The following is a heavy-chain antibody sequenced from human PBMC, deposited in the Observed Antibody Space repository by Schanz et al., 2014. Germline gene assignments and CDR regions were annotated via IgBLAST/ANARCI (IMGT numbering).Heavy chain of an antibody. J-gene: IGHJ4*02. D-gene: IGHD6-13*01. Sequence: QVQLVESGGGLVKPGGSLRLSCTASGFTFRDYQMTWIRQAPGKGLEWVSYITSGSAKFYADSVKGRFTISRDNAKNSLYLQMNSLRAEGTAVYYCVREVGAAAGLAWGLDYWGRGTLVTVSS. CDR1: GFTFRDYQ. CDR2: ITSGSAK. CDR3: VREVGAAAGLAWGLDY. V-gene: IGHV3-11*04.